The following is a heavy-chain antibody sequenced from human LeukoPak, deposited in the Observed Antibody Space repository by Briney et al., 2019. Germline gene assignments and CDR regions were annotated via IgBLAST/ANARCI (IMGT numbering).Heavy chain of an antibody. CDR3: ARDGRYASSWSTPES. V-gene: IGHV4-4*07. Sequence: PSETLSLTCTVSGGSIINHYWSWIRQPAGKGLEWIGRIYSSGSANYSPSLKSRVSMSIDTSNNHFSLNLTSVTAADTALYFCARDGRYASSWSTPESWGQGTLVTVSS. J-gene: IGHJ4*02. CDR2: IYSSGSA. CDR1: GGSIINHY. D-gene: IGHD6-13*01.